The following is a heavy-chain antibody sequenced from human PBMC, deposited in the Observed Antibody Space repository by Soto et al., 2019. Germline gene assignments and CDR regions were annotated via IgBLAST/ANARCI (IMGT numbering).Heavy chain of an antibody. Sequence: QVQLVESGGGVVQPGRSLRLSCAASGFTFSSFGMHWVRQAPGKGLDWVAVIWYDGVNKYYADSVKGRFTISRDNSKNTLYLEMDSLRAEDTAVYYCARAKEKTFSSSRDWGQGTLVTVSS. D-gene: IGHD6-13*01. J-gene: IGHJ4*02. CDR3: ARAKEKTFSSSRD. CDR1: GFTFSSFG. CDR2: IWYDGVNK. V-gene: IGHV3-33*01.